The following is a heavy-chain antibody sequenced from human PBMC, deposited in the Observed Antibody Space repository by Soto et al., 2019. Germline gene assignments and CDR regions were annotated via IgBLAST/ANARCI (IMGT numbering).Heavy chain of an antibody. CDR3: ASARSRVAGVY. CDR1: GYTFTSYY. Sequence: QVQLVQSGAEVKKPGASVKVSCKASGYTFTSYYMHWVRQAPGQGLEWMGIINPSGGSTSYAQKFQGRVNMTRDTSTSTVYMELSSLRSEDTAVYYCASARSRVAGVYWGQGTLVTVSS. V-gene: IGHV1-46*01. J-gene: IGHJ4*02. D-gene: IGHD6-19*01. CDR2: INPSGGST.